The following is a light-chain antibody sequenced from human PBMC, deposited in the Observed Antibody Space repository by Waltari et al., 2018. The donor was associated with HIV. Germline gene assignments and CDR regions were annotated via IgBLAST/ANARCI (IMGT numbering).Light chain of an antibody. CDR2: DVS. CDR3: SSYTSSSTLV. Sequence: QSALTQPASASASPGQSLTLPRTGTRSSVGGYHYVSWYQQHPGKAPKLMIYDVSNRPSGVSNRFSGSKSGNTASLTISGLQAEDEADYYCSSYTSSSTLVFGGGTKLTVL. CDR1: RSSVGGYHY. V-gene: IGLV2-14*01. J-gene: IGLJ2*01.